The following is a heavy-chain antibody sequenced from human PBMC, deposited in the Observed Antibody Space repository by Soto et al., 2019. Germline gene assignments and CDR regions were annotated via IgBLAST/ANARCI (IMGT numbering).Heavy chain of an antibody. CDR2: ISAYNGNR. J-gene: IGHJ5*02. D-gene: IGHD2-2*02. CDR1: GYTFTSYG. CDR3: ARDPSIVVVPAAIWWFDP. V-gene: IGHV1-18*01. Sequence: ASVKVSCKASGYTFTSYGISWVRQAPGQGLEWMGWISAYNGNRNYAQKLQGRVTMTTDTSTSTAYMELRSLRSDDTAVYYCARDPSIVVVPAAIWWFDPWGQGTLVTVSS.